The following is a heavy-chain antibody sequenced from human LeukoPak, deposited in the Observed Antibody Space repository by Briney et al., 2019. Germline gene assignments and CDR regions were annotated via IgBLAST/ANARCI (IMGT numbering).Heavy chain of an antibody. Sequence: GGSLRLFCSASGFTFSSYAMHWVRQAPGKGLEYVSAISSNGGSTYYADSVKGRFTISRDNSKNTLYLQMSSLRAEDTAVYYCVKDGPGSGNPFDYWGQGTLVTVSS. V-gene: IGHV3-64D*06. D-gene: IGHD3-10*01. CDR3: VKDGPGSGNPFDY. CDR2: ISSNGGST. J-gene: IGHJ4*02. CDR1: GFTFSSYA.